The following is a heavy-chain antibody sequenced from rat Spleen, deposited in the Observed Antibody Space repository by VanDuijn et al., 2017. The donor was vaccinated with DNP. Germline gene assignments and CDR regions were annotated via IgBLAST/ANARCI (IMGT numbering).Heavy chain of an antibody. CDR2: INNSGGRM. CDR1: GFTFNNYW. Sequence: EVQLVESGGGLVRPGRSLRLSCVASGFTFNNYWMTWIRQVPGKGLEWLASINNSGGRMFYPDSVKGRFTISRDNAESTLYLQMNSLRSEDTATYYCARHEDSSSYIYGFPYWGQGTLVTVFS. CDR3: ARHEDSSSYIYGFPY. V-gene: IGHV5-31*01. D-gene: IGHD1-2*01. J-gene: IGHJ3*01.